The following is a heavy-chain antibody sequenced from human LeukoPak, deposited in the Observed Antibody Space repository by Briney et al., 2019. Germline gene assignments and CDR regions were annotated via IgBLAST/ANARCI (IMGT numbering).Heavy chain of an antibody. V-gene: IGHV4-39*01. CDR2: IYYSGST. D-gene: IGHD3-10*01. CDR3: ASLLGSGSYPDY. J-gene: IGHJ4*02. CDR1: GGSISSSSYY. Sequence: PSETLSLTCTVSGGSISSSSYYWGWIRQPPGKGLEWIGSIYYSGSTYYNPSLKSRVTISVDTSKNQFSLKLSSVTAADTAVYYCASLLGSGSYPDYWGQGTLVTVSS.